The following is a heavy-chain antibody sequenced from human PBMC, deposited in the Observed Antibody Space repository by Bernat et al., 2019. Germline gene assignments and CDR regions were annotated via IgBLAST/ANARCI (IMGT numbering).Heavy chain of an antibody. D-gene: IGHD2-2*02. Sequence: QVPLVESGGGVVQPGRSLRLSCAASGFTFSSYAMHWVRQGPGKGLEWVAFISYDGSKKYYGDSAKGRFTISRDNSKNTLYVQMNSLRAEDTAVYYCARDGIDCSSTSCYSERSGAFDIWGQGTVVTVSS. CDR1: GFTFSSYA. CDR3: ARDGIDCSSTSCYSERSGAFDI. J-gene: IGHJ3*02. V-gene: IGHV3-30*01. CDR2: ISYDGSKK.